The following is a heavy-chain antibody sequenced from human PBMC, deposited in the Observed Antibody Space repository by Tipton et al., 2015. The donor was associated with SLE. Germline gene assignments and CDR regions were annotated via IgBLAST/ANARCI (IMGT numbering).Heavy chain of an antibody. CDR3: ARVLDVLDY. D-gene: IGHD6-6*01. Sequence: LRLSCTVSGGSISGYHWSWLRQPPGKGLEWIGYISYTETTKYNPSLESRVIISVDTSKNQFSLRLSSVTAADTAMYYCARVLDVLDYWGQGTLVTVSS. V-gene: IGHV4-59*08. CDR1: GGSISGYH. J-gene: IGHJ4*02. CDR2: ISYTETT.